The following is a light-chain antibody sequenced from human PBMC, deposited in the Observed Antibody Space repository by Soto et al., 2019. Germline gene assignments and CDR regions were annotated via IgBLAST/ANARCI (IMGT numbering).Light chain of an antibody. CDR1: QSGRDMY. CDR3: QHYGYPQWT. CDR2: GVS. J-gene: IGKJ1*01. Sequence: EIVLTQSPGTLSLSSGERATLSCRASQSGRDMYLAWYQQKPGQPPRLLIYGVSSRAYGIPDRFSGSGSGTDFTLTISRLEPEDFAVYYCQHYGYPQWTFGQGTKVEIK. V-gene: IGKV3-20*01.